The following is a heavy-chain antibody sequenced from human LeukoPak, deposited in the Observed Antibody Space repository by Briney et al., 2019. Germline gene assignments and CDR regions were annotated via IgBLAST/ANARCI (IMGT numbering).Heavy chain of an antibody. Sequence: GESLMISCKGVGYAFTNNWIGWVRQMPGEGLEWMGIVYPPDSDVRYSPSFQGQVTISVDKSISTAYLQWSSLKAADTAIYYCARRVSLDITIWFDPWGQGTLVTVSS. J-gene: IGHJ5*02. CDR2: VYPPDSDV. CDR1: GYAFTNNW. CDR3: ARRVSLDITIWFDP. D-gene: IGHD3-10*01. V-gene: IGHV5-51*01.